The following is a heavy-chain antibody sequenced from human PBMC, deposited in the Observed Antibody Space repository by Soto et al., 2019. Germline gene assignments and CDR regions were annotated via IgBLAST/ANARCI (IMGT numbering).Heavy chain of an antibody. J-gene: IGHJ1*01. CDR1: GLTFDDYG. V-gene: IGHV3-9*01. Sequence: PGGSLRLPYAAAGLTFDDYGMRRVRKVPGKGLEWVSGINWNSGSIGYGDSVKGRFAISRDNAKNSLHLQMNSLSAEDTAFYYCVKDESINWYSGHFRHWGQGTLVTVSS. CDR2: INWNSGSI. D-gene: IGHD6-13*01. CDR3: VKDESINWYSGHFRH.